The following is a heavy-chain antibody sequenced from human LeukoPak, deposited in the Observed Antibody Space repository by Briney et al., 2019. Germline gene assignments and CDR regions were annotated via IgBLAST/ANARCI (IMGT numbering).Heavy chain of an antibody. Sequence: GGSLRLSCAASGFTFSSHWMHWVRQAPGKGLVWVSRINSDGSSISYADSVKGRFTISRDTSKNTLNLQMNSLRAEDTAVYYCARGLYSGSYMFDYWGQGTLVTVSS. J-gene: IGHJ4*02. D-gene: IGHD1-26*01. V-gene: IGHV3-74*01. CDR3: ARGLYSGSYMFDY. CDR1: GFTFSSHW. CDR2: INSDGSSI.